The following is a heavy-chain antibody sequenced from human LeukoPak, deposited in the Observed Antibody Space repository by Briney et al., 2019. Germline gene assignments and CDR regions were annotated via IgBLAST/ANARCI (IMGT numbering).Heavy chain of an antibody. CDR1: GFTFDDYA. D-gene: IGHD3-3*01. J-gene: IGHJ6*03. Sequence: GGSLRLSCAASGFTFDDYAMHWVRQAPGKGLEWVSLISGDGGGTYYADSVKGRFTISRDNSKNSLYLRMNSLRTEDTALYYCAKGLLEWLVMDVWGKGTTVTVSS. CDR2: ISGDGGGT. CDR3: AKGLLEWLVMDV. V-gene: IGHV3-43*02.